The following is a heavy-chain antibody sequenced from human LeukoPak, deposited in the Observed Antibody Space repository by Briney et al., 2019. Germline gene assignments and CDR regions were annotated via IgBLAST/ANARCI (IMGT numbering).Heavy chain of an antibody. D-gene: IGHD2-2*01. CDR2: IYYSGKT. CDR1: GASISSGGYY. V-gene: IGHV4-31*03. CDR3: ARVYGRSSSSDY. Sequence: SETLSLTCTVSGASISSGGYYWSWIRQQPGKGLEWIEYIYYSGKTYYNPSLKSRVTISVDTSKNQFSLKLISVTAADTAVYYCARVYGRSSSSDYWGQGTLVTVSS. J-gene: IGHJ4*02.